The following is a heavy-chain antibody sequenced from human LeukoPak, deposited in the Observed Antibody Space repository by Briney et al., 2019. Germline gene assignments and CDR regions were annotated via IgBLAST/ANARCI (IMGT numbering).Heavy chain of an antibody. CDR3: ARDIGGWSDSLFDY. D-gene: IGHD6-19*01. CDR1: GGSISSQY. CDR2: SYYTGST. V-gene: IGHV4-59*11. Sequence: SETLSLTCTVSGGSISSQYWSWIRQPPGKGLEWIGYSYYTGSTNYNPSLKSRVTISVDTSKNQFSLKLSSVTAADTAVYYCARDIGGWSDSLFDYWGQGTLVTVSS. J-gene: IGHJ4*02.